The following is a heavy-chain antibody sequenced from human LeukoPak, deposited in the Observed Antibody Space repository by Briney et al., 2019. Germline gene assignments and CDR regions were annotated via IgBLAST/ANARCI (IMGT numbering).Heavy chain of an antibody. V-gene: IGHV1-69*13. CDR1: GGTFSSYA. D-gene: IGHD3-10*01. J-gene: IGHJ4*02. CDR2: IIPIFGTA. Sequence: SVKVSCKASGGTFSSYAISWVRQAPGQGLEWTGGIIPIFGTANYAQKFQGRVTTTADESTSTAYMELSSLRSEDTAVYYCARAPITMVRGVIITGFDYWGQGTLVTVSS. CDR3: ARAPITMVRGVIITGFDY.